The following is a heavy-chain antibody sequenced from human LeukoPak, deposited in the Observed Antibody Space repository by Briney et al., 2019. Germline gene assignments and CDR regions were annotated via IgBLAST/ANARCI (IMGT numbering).Heavy chain of an antibody. CDR3: AREEAEYYDILTGYHNWFDP. J-gene: IGHJ5*02. D-gene: IGHD3-9*01. CDR1: GYSISSGYY. CDR2: IYHSGST. Sequence: SETLSLTCTVSGYSISSGYYWGWIRQPPGKGLEWIGSIYHSGSTYYNPSLKSRVTISVDTSKNQFSLKLSSVTAADTAVYYCAREEAEYYDILTGYHNWFDPWGQGTLVTVSS. V-gene: IGHV4-38-2*02.